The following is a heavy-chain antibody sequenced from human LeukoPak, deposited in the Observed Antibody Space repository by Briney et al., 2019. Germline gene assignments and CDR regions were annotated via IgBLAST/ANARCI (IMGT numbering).Heavy chain of an antibody. CDR3: ARLGLRVIAAALGPDYFDS. CDR2: VYYSGTT. D-gene: IGHD2-21*01. Sequence: SETLSLTCTVSGGSIHSRSYYCGWIRQSPGKGLEWVGSVYYSGTTHYNPSLNGRASISVDTPKNQLYLKLRSVTAADTAVYYCARLGLRVIAAALGPDYFDSWGQGGRVIVSS. CDR1: GGSIHSRSYY. V-gene: IGHV4-39*01. J-gene: IGHJ4*02.